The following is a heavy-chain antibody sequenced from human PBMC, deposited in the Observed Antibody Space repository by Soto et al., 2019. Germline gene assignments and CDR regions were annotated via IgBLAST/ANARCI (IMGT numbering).Heavy chain of an antibody. J-gene: IGHJ1*01. V-gene: IGHV1-18*01. CDR1: GYTFTSYG. CDR3: ARADIVVVTAPSQH. CDR2: ISAYNGNT. D-gene: IGHD2-21*02. Sequence: ASVKVSCKASGYTFTSYGISWVRQAPGQGLEWMGWISAYNGNTNYAQKLQGRVTMTTDTSTSTAYMELRSLRSDDTAVYYCARADIVVVTAPSQHWGQGTLVTVSS.